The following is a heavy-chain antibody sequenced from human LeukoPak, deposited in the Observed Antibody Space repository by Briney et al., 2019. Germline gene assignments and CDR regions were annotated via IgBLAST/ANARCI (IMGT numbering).Heavy chain of an antibody. CDR1: GFIFSGYG. Sequence: TGGSLRLSCAASGFIFSGYGMHWVRQAPGKGLEWVSSISSTSTYINYADSVKGRFTISRDNAKKSLYLQMNGLRGEDTAMYYCASDDYGDYEDGFDIWGQGTMVTVSS. CDR2: ISSTSTYI. CDR3: ASDDYGDYEDGFDI. J-gene: IGHJ3*02. D-gene: IGHD4-17*01. V-gene: IGHV3-21*01.